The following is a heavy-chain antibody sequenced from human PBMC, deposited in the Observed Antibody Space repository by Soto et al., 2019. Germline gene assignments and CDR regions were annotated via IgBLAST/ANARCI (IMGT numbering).Heavy chain of an antibody. CDR3: ARGTARNWFDP. V-gene: IGHV4-30-2*01. Sequence: KTSETLSLTCAVSGGSISSGGYSWSWIRQPPGKGLEWIGYIYHSGSTYYTPSLKSRVTISVDRSKNQFSLKLSSVTAADTAVYYCARGTARNWFDPWGQGTLVTVSS. CDR1: GGSISSGGYS. CDR2: IYHSGST. D-gene: IGHD5-18*01. J-gene: IGHJ5*02.